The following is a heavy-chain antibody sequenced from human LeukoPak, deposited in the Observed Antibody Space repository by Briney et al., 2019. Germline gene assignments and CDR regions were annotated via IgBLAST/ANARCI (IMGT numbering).Heavy chain of an antibody. D-gene: IGHD3-10*02. CDR1: GFTLSSYA. J-gene: IGHJ6*04. CDR3: AELGITMIGGV. V-gene: IGHV3-30*04. CDR2: ISYDGSNK. Sequence: QPGGSLRLSCAASGFTLSSYAMHWVRKAPGKGLGGVAVISYDGSNKYYADSVRGRFTIPRDNAKNSLYLQMNSLRAEDTAVYYCAELGITMIGGVWGKGTTVTISS.